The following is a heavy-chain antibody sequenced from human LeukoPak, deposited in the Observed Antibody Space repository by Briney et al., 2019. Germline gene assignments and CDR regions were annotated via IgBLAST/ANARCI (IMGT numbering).Heavy chain of an antibody. J-gene: IGHJ3*02. CDR1: GGSISSGGYY. Sequence: PSQTLSLTCTVSGGSISSGGYYWSWIRQPPGKGLEWIGYIYHSGSTYYNPSLKSRVTISVDTSENQFSLKLSSVTAADTAVYYCARDVVESSGYIDAFDIWGQGTMVTVSS. CDR3: ARDVVESSGYIDAFDI. D-gene: IGHD3-22*01. CDR2: IYHSGST. V-gene: IGHV4-30-2*05.